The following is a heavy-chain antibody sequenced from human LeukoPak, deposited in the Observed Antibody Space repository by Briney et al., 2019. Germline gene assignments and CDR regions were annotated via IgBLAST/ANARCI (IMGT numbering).Heavy chain of an antibody. CDR1: GGSISSGDYY. D-gene: IGHD3-10*01. V-gene: IGHV4-30-4*01. J-gene: IGHJ3*02. CDR2: IYYSGST. CDR3: TRGGGPQAFDI. Sequence: PSQTLSLTCTVSGGSISSGDYYWSWIRQPPGKGLEWIGYIYYSGSTNYNPSLKSRVTISVDTSKNQFSLKLSSVTAADAAVYYCTRGGGPQAFDIWGQGTMVTVSS.